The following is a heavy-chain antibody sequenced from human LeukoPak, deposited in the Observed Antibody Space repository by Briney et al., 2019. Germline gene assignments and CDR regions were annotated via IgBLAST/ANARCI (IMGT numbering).Heavy chain of an antibody. Sequence: SETLSLTCSVSGGSISSGGYYWSWIRQPPGKGLEWIGYIYHSGSTYYNPSLKSRVTISVDRSKNQFSLKLSSVTAADTAVYYCARGIFWSGYSELDYWGQGTLVTVSS. J-gene: IGHJ4*02. CDR1: GGSISSGGYY. CDR3: ARGIFWSGYSELDY. CDR2: IYHSGST. V-gene: IGHV4-30-2*01. D-gene: IGHD3-3*01.